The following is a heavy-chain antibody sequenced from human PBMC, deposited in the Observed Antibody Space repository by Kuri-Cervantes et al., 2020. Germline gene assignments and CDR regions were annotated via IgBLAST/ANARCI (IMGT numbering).Heavy chain of an antibody. J-gene: IGHJ5*02. V-gene: IGHV1-8*01. CDR3: ARGGTYSSGWFWPFDP. Sequence: ASVKVSCKASGYTFTSYDINWVRQATGQGPEWMGWMNPNSGNTGYAQKFQGRVTMTRNTSISTAYMELSSLRSEDTAVYYCARGGTYSSGWFWPFDPWGQGTLVTVSS. D-gene: IGHD6-19*01. CDR2: MNPNSGNT. CDR1: GYTFTSYD.